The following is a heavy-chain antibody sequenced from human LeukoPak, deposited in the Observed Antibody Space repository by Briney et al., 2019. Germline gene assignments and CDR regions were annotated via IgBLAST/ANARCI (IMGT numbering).Heavy chain of an antibody. D-gene: IGHD4-23*01. CDR2: IYYSGST. V-gene: IGHV4-39*07. J-gene: IGHJ4*02. Sequence: QTSETLSLTCTVSGGSISSSSYYWGWIRQPPGKGLEWIGSIYYSGSTCYNPSLKSRVTISVDTSKNQFSLKLSSVTAADTAVYYCARRVKTVVRRTRRGYFDYWGQGTLVTVSP. CDR1: GGSISSSSYY. CDR3: ARRVKTVVRRTRRGYFDY.